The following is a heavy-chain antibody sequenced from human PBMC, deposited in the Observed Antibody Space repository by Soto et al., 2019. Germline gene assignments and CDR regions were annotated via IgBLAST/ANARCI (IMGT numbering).Heavy chain of an antibody. CDR2: IYYSGST. CDR1: GGPISSYY. D-gene: IGHD3-10*01. J-gene: IGHJ6*03. V-gene: IGHV4-59*01. Sequence: SATLSLTCTVSGGPISSYYWSWIRQPPGKGLEWIGYIYYSGSTNYNPSLKSRVTISVDTPNNQFSLKLSSVTAADTAVYYCASTMVRGVIANYYMDVWGKGTTVTVSS. CDR3: ASTMVRGVIANYYMDV.